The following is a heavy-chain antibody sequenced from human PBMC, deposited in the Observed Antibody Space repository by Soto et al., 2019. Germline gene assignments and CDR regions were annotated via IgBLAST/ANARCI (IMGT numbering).Heavy chain of an antibody. CDR3: ARDQSYSSGWYAFDI. Sequence: GGSLSLSCAASGFTVSSNYMSWVRQAPGKGLEWVSVIYSGGSTYYADSVKGRFTISRHNSKNTLYLQMNSLRAEDTAVYYCARDQSYSSGWYAFDIWGQGTMVTVS. CDR1: GFTVSSNY. CDR2: IYSGGST. J-gene: IGHJ3*02. V-gene: IGHV3-53*04. D-gene: IGHD6-19*01.